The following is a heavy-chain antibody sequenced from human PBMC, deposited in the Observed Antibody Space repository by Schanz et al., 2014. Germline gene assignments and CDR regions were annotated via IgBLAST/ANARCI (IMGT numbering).Heavy chain of an antibody. J-gene: IGHJ4*02. V-gene: IGHV3-30*02. CDR1: GFTFKNFG. Sequence: QVQLVESGGGVVQPGGSLRLSCEASGFTFKNFGMHWVRQTPGKGLELMTFIWYDGSNKIYADSVKGRFTISRDNSNNTLFLQMSSLRVEDTAIYYCAKGSVLVATGHGDFDYWGQGTLVTVSS. CDR2: IWYDGSNK. CDR3: AKGSVLVATGHGDFDY. D-gene: IGHD2-21*01.